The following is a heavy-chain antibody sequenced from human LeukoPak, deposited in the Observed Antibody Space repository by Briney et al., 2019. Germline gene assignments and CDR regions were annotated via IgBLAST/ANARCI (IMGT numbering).Heavy chain of an antibody. Sequence: GASAKVSCTASGGTFSSYAISWVRQAPGQGLEWMGGIIPIFGTANYAQKFQGRVTITADESTSTAYMELSSLRSADTAVYYCASTTPPPIVAPGTRGLGYYGMDVWGQGTTVTVAS. CDR2: IIPIFGTA. CDR3: ASTTPPPIVAPGTRGLGYYGMDV. D-gene: IGHD2-2*01. CDR1: GGTFSSYA. J-gene: IGHJ6*02. V-gene: IGHV1-69*13.